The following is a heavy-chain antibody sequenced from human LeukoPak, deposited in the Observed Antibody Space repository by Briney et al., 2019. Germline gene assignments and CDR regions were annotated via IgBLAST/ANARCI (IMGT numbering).Heavy chain of an antibody. Sequence: PGGSLRLSCAASGFTFSSYSLNWVRQAPGKGLEWASYISSSSRAIYYADSVNGRFTISRDNAKTSLYLQMSSLRVEDTAVYYCASGTLTVSPLDYWGQGTQVTVSS. CDR1: GFTFSSYS. J-gene: IGHJ4*02. CDR3: ASGTLTVSPLDY. D-gene: IGHD4-17*01. CDR2: ISSSSRAI. V-gene: IGHV3-48*01.